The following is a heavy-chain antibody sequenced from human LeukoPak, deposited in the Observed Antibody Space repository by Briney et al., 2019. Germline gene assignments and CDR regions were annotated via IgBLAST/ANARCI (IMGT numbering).Heavy chain of an antibody. CDR1: GFSVSDYW. CDR2: IKQDGSKK. J-gene: IGHJ5*02. V-gene: IGHV3-7*01. Sequence: GGSLRLSCAASGFSVSDYWMTWVRQAPGKGLEGVANIKQDGSKKTYVDSVKGRSTISRDNDKNSLYLQMNSLRVEDTAMYYCVRDGGTDWYDPWGQGTLVTVFS. CDR3: VRDGGTDWYDP. D-gene: IGHD3-16*01.